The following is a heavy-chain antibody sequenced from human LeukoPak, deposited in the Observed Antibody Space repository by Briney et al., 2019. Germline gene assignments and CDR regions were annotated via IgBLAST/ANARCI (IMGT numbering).Heavy chain of an antibody. Sequence: ASVKVSCKPSGYTFTGYYMRWVRQAPGQGLEWMGSINPISGDTNYAQKFQGGVTMTRDTSISTAYMELSRLRSDDTAVYYCARGVDLYSNYFDYWGQGTPVTVSS. CDR2: INPISGDT. CDR1: GYTFTGYY. V-gene: IGHV1-2*02. CDR3: ARGVDLYSNYFDY. J-gene: IGHJ4*02. D-gene: IGHD4-11*01.